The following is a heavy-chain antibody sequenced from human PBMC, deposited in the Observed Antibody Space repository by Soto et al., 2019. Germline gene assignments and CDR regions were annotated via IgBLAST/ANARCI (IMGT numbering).Heavy chain of an antibody. V-gene: IGHV4-31*03. CDR2: IYYSGST. CDR3: ARAGITFGGVIVPTFFDY. J-gene: IGHJ4*02. D-gene: IGHD3-16*02. CDR1: GGSISSGGYY. Sequence: QVQLQESGPGLVKPSQTLSLTCTVSGGSISSGGYYWSWIRQHPGKGLEWIGYIYYSGSTYYNPSLKSRITISVDTAKNQFSLKLSSVTATDTAVYYCARAGITFGGVIVPTFFDYWGQGTLVTVSS.